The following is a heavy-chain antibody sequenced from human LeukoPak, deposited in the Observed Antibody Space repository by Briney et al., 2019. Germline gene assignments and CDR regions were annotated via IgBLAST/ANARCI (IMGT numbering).Heavy chain of an antibody. V-gene: IGHV1-2*06. CDR2: INPNSGDT. D-gene: IGHD6-13*01. CDR1: GYTFIGYY. J-gene: IGHJ6*02. CDR3: ARAAAGATRPTTYYYYYGMDV. Sequence: ASVKVSCKASGYTFIGYYMHWVRQAPGHGLEWMGRINPNSGDTNYAQKFQGRVTMTRDTSISTAYMELSRLRSDDTAVYYCARAAAGATRPTTYYYYYGMDVWGQGTTVTVSS.